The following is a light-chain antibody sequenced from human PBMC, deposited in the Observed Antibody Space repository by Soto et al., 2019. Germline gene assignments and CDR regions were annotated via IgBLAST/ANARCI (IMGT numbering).Light chain of an antibody. CDR2: DAS. V-gene: IGKV1-5*01. CDR1: QSINIW. Sequence: DIQMTQSPSTLSASVGDRDTITCRASQSINIWLAWYQQKPGQAPKLLIYDASSLQSGVPSRFRGSTSGTEFTLTISSLQPDDFASYYCQQYNSYSRSFGGGTKVEIK. J-gene: IGKJ4*01. CDR3: QQYNSYSRS.